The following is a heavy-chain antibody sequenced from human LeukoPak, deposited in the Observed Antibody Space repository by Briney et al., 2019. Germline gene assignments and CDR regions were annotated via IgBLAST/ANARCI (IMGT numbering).Heavy chain of an antibody. Sequence: PGGSLRLSCAASGFTFNSYGMSWVRQAPGKGLEWVSGISASGGARYYADSVKGRFTISRDNSKNTVYLQMNSLRAEDTAVYYCANGGLRPSDIWGQGTIVTVSS. CDR2: ISASGGAR. CDR3: ANGGLRPSDI. V-gene: IGHV3-23*01. CDR1: GFTFNSYG. J-gene: IGHJ3*02. D-gene: IGHD3-16*01.